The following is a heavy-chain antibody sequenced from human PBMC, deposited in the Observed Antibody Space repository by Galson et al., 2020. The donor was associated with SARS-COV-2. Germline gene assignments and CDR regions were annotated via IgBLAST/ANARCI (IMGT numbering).Heavy chain of an antibody. D-gene: IGHD2-21*02. CDR2: IYPNGRT. CDR1: GYSVSTTNY. J-gene: IGHJ2*01. CDR3: ARQGVNMIVLVTVPGWFFDL. Sequence: SETLSLTCAVSGYSVSTTNYWGWVRLAPGKGLAWLGSIYPNGRTYYNPSLESRVTISVDTSRNQFSLTLASVTAADTAFSYCARQGVNMIVLVTVPGWFFDLWGRGTLVTVSS. V-gene: IGHV4-38-2*01.